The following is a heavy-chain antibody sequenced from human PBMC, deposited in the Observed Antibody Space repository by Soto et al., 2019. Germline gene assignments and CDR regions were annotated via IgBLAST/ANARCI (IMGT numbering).Heavy chain of an antibody. V-gene: IGHV4-38-2*01. D-gene: IGHD6-13*01. CDR2: IYHSGST. CDR3: ARGSIAAAGRGDWFDP. Sequence: SETLSLTCAVSGYSISSGYYWGSIRQPPGKGLEWIGSIYHSGSTYYNPSLKSRVTISVDTSKNQFSLKLSSVTAADTAVYYCARGSIAAAGRGDWFDPWGQGTLVTVSS. CDR1: GYSISSGYY. J-gene: IGHJ5*02.